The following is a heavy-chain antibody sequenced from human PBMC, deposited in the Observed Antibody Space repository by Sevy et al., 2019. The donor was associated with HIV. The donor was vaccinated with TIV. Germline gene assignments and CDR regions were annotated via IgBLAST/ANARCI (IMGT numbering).Heavy chain of an antibody. D-gene: IGHD2-21*02. CDR2: IWSDGAYQ. CDR3: ARDRAYCGGDCPPDAFDI. V-gene: IGHV3-33*01. CDR1: GFTFSNYA. J-gene: IGHJ3*02. Sequence: GGSLRLSCAATGFTFSNYAMHWVRQAPGKGMEWVAIIWSDGAYQYHGDSVKGRFTISRDNSKNTLYVQMNSLRAEDTAVYYCARDRAYCGGDCPPDAFDIWGQGTMVTVSS.